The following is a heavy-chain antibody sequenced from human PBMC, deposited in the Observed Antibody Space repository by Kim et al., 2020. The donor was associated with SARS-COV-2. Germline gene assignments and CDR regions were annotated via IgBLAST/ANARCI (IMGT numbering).Heavy chain of an antibody. J-gene: IGHJ3*02. CDR3: ARGPPGFGTGTTAFDI. CDR1: GGTFSSYA. CDR2: IIPIFGTA. Sequence: SVKVSCKASGGTFSSYAISWVRQAPGQGLEWMGGIIPIFGTANYAQKFQGRVTITADESTSTAYMELSSLRSEDTAVYYCARGPPGFGTGTTAFDIWGQGTMVTVSS. V-gene: IGHV1-69*13. D-gene: IGHD1-7*01.